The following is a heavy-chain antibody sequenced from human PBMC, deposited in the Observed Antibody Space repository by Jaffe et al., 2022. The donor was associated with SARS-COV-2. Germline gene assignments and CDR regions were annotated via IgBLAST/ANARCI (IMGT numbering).Heavy chain of an antibody. CDR1: GYTFTGYY. CDR3: ARPRTGVMTNIDAFDI. J-gene: IGHJ3*02. CDR2: INPNSGGT. D-gene: IGHD4-17*01. V-gene: IGHV1-2*06. Sequence: QVQLVQSGAEVKKPGASVKVSCKASGYTFTGYYMHWVRQAPGQGLEWMGRINPNSGGTNYAQKFQGRVTLTRDTSISTAYMELSRLRSDDTAVYYCARPRTGVMTNIDAFDIWGQGTMVTVSS.